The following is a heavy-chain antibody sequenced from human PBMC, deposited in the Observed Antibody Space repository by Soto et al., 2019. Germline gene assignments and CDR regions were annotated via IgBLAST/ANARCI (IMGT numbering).Heavy chain of an antibody. D-gene: IGHD6-13*01. CDR3: ARDFSSSWFGDAYHYGMDV. V-gene: IGHV3-30-3*01. CDR1: GFTFSSYA. Sequence: PGGSLRLSCAASGFTFSSYAMHWVRQAPGKGLEWVAVISYDGSNKYYADSVKGRFTISRDNSKNTLYLQMNSLRAEDTAVYYCARDFSSSWFGDAYHYGMDVWGQGPTVTVSS. CDR2: ISYDGSNK. J-gene: IGHJ6*02.